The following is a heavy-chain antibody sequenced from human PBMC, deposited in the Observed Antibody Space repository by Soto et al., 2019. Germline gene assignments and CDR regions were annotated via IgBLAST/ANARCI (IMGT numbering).Heavy chain of an antibody. CDR2: IYYSGST. Sequence: QVQLQESGPGLVKPSQTLSLTCTVSGGSISSGGYYWSWIRQHPGKGLEWIGYIYYSGSTYYNPSLKSRVTISVDTSKNQFSLKLSSVTAADTAVYYCEREGGSSHYYYYYMDVWGKGTTVTVSS. J-gene: IGHJ6*03. V-gene: IGHV4-31*03. CDR3: EREGGSSHYYYYYMDV. CDR1: GGSISSGGYY. D-gene: IGHD2-15*01.